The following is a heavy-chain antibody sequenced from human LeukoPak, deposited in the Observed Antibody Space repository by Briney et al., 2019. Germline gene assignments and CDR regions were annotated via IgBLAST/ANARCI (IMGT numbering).Heavy chain of an antibody. Sequence: ASVKVSCKVSGYTLTELSMHWVRQAPGKGLEWMGGFDPEDGETIYAQKFQGRVTMTEDTSTDTAYMELSSLRSEDTAVYYCARGRDSSSWYDPYFDYWGQGTLVTVSS. V-gene: IGHV1-24*01. CDR2: FDPEDGET. D-gene: IGHD6-13*01. J-gene: IGHJ4*02. CDR3: ARGRDSSSWYDPYFDY. CDR1: GYTLTELS.